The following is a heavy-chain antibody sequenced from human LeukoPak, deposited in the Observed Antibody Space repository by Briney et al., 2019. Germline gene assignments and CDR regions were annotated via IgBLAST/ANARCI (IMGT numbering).Heavy chain of an antibody. Sequence: GGPLRLPCTASGFPLSTYHMSWVRQAPGKGLEWVSAISGSGGSTYNADSVKGRFTISRDNSKNTLYVQMNSLRAEDTAVYYCAKKSPWNYYDYWGQGTLVTVSS. V-gene: IGHV3-23*01. CDR2: ISGSGGST. CDR3: AKKSPWNYYDY. J-gene: IGHJ4*02. CDR1: GFPLSTYH. D-gene: IGHD5-12*01.